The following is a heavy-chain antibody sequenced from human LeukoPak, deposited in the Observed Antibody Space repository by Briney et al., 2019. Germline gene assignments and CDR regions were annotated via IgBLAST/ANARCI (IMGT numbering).Heavy chain of an antibody. CDR1: GYTFTGYY. J-gene: IGHJ4*02. Sequence: ASVKVSCKASGYTFTGYYMHWVRQAPGQGLEWMGWINPNSGGTNYAQKFQGRVTMTRDTSISTAYMELSRLRSDDTAVYYCARVLHLWFGESYFDYWGQGTLVTVSS. V-gene: IGHV1-2*02. CDR3: ARVLHLWFGESYFDY. D-gene: IGHD3-10*01. CDR2: INPNSGGT.